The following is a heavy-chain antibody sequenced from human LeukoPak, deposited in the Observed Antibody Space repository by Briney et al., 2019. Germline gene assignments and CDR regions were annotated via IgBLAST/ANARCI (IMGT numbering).Heavy chain of an antibody. D-gene: IGHD2-2*01. CDR3: ASGVVVPAALSPYYYYMDV. V-gene: IGHV4-61*02. CDR1: GGSISSGSYY. J-gene: IGHJ6*03. Sequence: SETLSLTCTVSGGSISSGSYYWSWIRQPAGKGLEWIGRIYTSGSTNYNPSLKSRVTISVDTSKNQFSLKLSSVTAADTAVYYCASGVVVPAALSPYYYYMDVWGKGTTVTVSS. CDR2: IYTSGST.